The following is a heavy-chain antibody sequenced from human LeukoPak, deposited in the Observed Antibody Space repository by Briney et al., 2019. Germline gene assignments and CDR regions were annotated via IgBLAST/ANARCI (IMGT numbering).Heavy chain of an antibody. Sequence: GGSLRLSCAASEFTFSAYWMHWVRQAPGKGLVWVSRIRGDGSMTNYADSVKGRFTISRDNAKNSLYLQMNSLRAEDTALYYCAREVSEGFDFWGQGTLVTVSS. CDR2: IRGDGSMT. D-gene: IGHD3-22*01. V-gene: IGHV3-74*01. CDR1: EFTFSAYW. J-gene: IGHJ4*02. CDR3: AREVSEGFDF.